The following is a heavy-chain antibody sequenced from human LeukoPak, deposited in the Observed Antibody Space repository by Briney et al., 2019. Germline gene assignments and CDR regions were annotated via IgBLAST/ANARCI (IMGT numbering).Heavy chain of an antibody. J-gene: IGHJ6*02. Sequence: ASVKVSCKASGGTFSSYAISWVRQAPGQGLEWMGGIIPIFGTANYAQKFQGRVTITADESTSTAYMELSSLRSEDTAVYYCARPRQWLATYYYYGMDVWGQGTTVTVSS. V-gene: IGHV1-69*01. CDR1: GGTFSSYA. D-gene: IGHD6-19*01. CDR2: IIPIFGTA. CDR3: ARPRQWLATYYYYGMDV.